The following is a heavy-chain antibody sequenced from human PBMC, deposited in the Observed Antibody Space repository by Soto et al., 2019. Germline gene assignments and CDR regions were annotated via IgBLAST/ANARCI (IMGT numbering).Heavy chain of an antibody. CDR3: ANLLVVREVFDI. CDR1: GFTFSSYA. J-gene: IGHJ3*02. CDR2: ISGSGGST. D-gene: IGHD3-10*01. Sequence: EVQLLESGGGLVQPGGSLRLSCAASGFTFSSYAMSWVRQAPGKGLEWVSAISGSGGSTYYADSVKGRFTISRDNSKNTLYLQMNSLRAEDTAVYYCANLLVVREVFDIWGQGTMVTVSS. V-gene: IGHV3-23*01.